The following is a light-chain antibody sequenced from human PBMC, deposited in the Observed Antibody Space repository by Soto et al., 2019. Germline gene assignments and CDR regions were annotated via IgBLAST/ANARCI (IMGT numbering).Light chain of an antibody. CDR3: QSYDSSLSGPYV. J-gene: IGLJ1*01. CDR1: SSNIGAGYD. Sequence: QSVLTQPPSVSGAPGQRVTIPCTGSSSNIGAGYDVHWYQQLPGTAPKLLIYGNSNRPSGVPDRFSGSKSGTSASLAITGLRAEDEADYYCQSYDSSLSGPYVFGTGTKVT. CDR2: GNS. V-gene: IGLV1-40*01.